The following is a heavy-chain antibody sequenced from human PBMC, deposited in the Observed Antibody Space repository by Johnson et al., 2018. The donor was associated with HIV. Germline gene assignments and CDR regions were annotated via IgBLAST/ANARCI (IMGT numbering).Heavy chain of an antibody. D-gene: IGHD5-24*01. CDR2: IRYDEPNT. CDR3: ARYGYRPEAAFDI. V-gene: IGHV3-33*01. CDR1: GFTFSSYG. J-gene: IGHJ3*02. Sequence: QVQLVESGGGVAQPGRSLRLSCAASGFTFSSYGMPWVRQAPGKGLARVAFIRYDEPNTYYAASVKARFTISRDNSKNTLYLQMNSLRAEDTAVYYCARYGYRPEAAFDIWGQGTMVTVSS.